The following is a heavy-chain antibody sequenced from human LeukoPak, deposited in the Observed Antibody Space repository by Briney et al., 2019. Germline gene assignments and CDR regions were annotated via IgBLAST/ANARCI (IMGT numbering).Heavy chain of an antibody. CDR3: ARDVVVVAATRFDP. V-gene: IGHV3-21*04. CDR2: ISSSSSYI. CDR1: GFTFSSYS. D-gene: IGHD2-15*01. Sequence: GGSLRLSCAASGFTFSSYSMNCGRQAPGKGLEWVSSISSSSSYIYYADSVKGRFTISRDNAKNSLYLQMNSLRADDTAVYYCARDVVVVAATRFDPWGQGTLVTVSS. J-gene: IGHJ5*02.